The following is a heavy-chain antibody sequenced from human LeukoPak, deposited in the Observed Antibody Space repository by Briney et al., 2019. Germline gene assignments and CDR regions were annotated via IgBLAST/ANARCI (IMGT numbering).Heavy chain of an antibody. CDR3: AGGYGDYHEYFQH. V-gene: IGHV1-69*13. J-gene: IGHJ1*01. CDR1: GGTFSSYA. Sequence: SVKVSCKASGGTFSSYAISWVRQAPGQGLEWMGGIIPIFGTANYAQKFQGRVTITAGESTSTAYMELSSLRSEDTAVYYCAGGYGDYHEYFQHWGQGTLVTVSS. CDR2: IIPIFGTA. D-gene: IGHD4-17*01.